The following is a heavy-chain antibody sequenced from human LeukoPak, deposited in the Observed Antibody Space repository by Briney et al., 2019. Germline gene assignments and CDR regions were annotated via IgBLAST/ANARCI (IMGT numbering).Heavy chain of an antibody. CDR1: GGTFSSYA. D-gene: IGHD3-10*01. Sequence: ASVKVSCKASGGTFSSYAISWVRQAPGQGLEWMGRIIPILGIANYAQKFRGRVTITADKSTSTAYMELSSLRSEDTAVYYCARVSSMVRVLPDYWGQGTLVTVSS. CDR2: IIPILGIA. J-gene: IGHJ4*02. V-gene: IGHV1-69*04. CDR3: ARVSSMVRVLPDY.